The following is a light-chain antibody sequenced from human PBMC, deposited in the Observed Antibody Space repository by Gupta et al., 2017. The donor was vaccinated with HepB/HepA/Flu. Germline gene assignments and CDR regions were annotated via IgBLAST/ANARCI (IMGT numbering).Light chain of an antibody. CDR2: GAS. J-gene: IGKJ5*01. Sequence: EIVLTQSPLTLSFSPGERATLSCRASQSVSSSYLAWYQQKPGQAPRLLIYGASSRATGIPDRFSGSGSGTDFTLTISRLEAEDFAVYYCQQYGSLPITFGQGTRLEIK. CDR3: QQYGSLPIT. V-gene: IGKV3-20*01. CDR1: QSVSSSY.